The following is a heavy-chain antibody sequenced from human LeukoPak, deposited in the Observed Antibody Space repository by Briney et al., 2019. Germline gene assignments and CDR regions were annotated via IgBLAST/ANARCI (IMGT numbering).Heavy chain of an antibody. CDR1: GSTFSSYW. V-gene: IGHV3-74*01. CDR3: AKVPLVGATYFDY. J-gene: IGHJ4*02. CDR2: INSDGSST. D-gene: IGHD1-26*01. Sequence: GGSLRLSCAASGSTFSSYWMHWVRQAPGKGLVWVSRINSDGSSTSYADSVKGRFTISRDNAKNTLYLQMNSLRAEDTAVYYCAKVPLVGATYFDYWGQGTLVTSPQ.